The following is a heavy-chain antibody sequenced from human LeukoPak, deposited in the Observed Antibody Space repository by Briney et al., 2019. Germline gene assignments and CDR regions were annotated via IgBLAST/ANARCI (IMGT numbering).Heavy chain of an antibody. V-gene: IGHV6-1*01. D-gene: IGHD6-19*01. CDR2: TYYRSKWYN. Sequence: SQTLSLTCAISGDSVSSNSAAWNWIRQSPSKGLEWLGRTYYRSKWYNDYAVSVKSRITINPDTSKNQFSLQLNSVTPEDTAVYYCARAEYSSGWLEVDYWGQGTLVTVSS. CDR1: GDSVSSNSAA. CDR3: ARAEYSSGWLEVDY. J-gene: IGHJ4*02.